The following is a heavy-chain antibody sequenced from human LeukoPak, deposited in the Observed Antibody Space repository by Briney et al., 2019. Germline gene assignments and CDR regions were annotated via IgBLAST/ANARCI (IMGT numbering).Heavy chain of an antibody. V-gene: IGHV3-74*01. CDR1: GFTFSRYW. Sequence: GGSLRLSCAASGFTFSRYWMHWVRQAPGKGLVWVSRINSDGSSTNDADSVKGRFTISRDNAKNTLYLQMNSLRAEDTAVYYCARVPPTARGDYWGQGTLVTVSS. J-gene: IGHJ4*02. CDR2: INSDGSST. CDR3: ARVPPTARGDY.